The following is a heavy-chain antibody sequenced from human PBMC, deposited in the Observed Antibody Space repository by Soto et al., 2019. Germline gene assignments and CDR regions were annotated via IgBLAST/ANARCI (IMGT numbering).Heavy chain of an antibody. CDR1: GFTLTSHG. J-gene: IGHJ6*02. Sequence: GGSLRLSCEVSGFTLTSHGMNWVRQAPDKGLEWVSTIGRGGDTYYADSVKGRFTISRDNSKNTLFLQMNSLRAEDTALYFCAKDGTTTGIHYYAMDVWGQGTTVTVSS. CDR3: AKDGTTTGIHYYAMDV. CDR2: IGRGGDT. V-gene: IGHV3-23*01. D-gene: IGHD1-1*01.